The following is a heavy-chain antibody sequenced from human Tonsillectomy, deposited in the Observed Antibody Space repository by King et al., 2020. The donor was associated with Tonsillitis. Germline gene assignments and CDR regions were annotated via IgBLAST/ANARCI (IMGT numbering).Heavy chain of an antibody. D-gene: IGHD2-2*01. CDR1: GFTFSRYW. V-gene: IGHV3-7*01. CDR3: AGDCSSTSCYLAMDV. Sequence: VQLVESGGGLVQPGGSLRLSCAASGFTFSRYWMSWVRQAPGKGLEWVANINQDGSEKYYVDSVKGRFTISRDNAKNAVHLQMNSLGAEDTAVYYCAGDCSSTSCYLAMDVWGQGTTVTVSS. J-gene: IGHJ6*02. CDR2: INQDGSEK.